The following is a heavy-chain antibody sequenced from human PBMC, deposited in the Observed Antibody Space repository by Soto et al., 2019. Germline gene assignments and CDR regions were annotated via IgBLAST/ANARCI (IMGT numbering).Heavy chain of an antibody. Sequence: EVQLVESGGGLVRPGGSLRLSCEASGFTFRNYDMHWVRQGTGKGLEWVSGISAAGDPDYADSVEGRFTISRKNAQNSFFLQMNSLRVGDTAVYYCARTDRDFYGLDVWGQGTTVIVSS. CDR1: GFTFRNYD. J-gene: IGHJ6*02. CDR3: ARTDRDFYGLDV. V-gene: IGHV3-13*05. CDR2: ISAAGDP.